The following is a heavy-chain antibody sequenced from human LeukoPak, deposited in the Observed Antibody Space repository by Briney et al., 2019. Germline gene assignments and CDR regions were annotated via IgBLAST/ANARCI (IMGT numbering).Heavy chain of an antibody. CDR1: GFTFSSYT. D-gene: IGHD6-13*01. V-gene: IGHV3-21*01. CDR2: ISSSSSYI. CDR3: ASTIAAAQYDAFDI. Sequence: GGSLRLSCAASGFTFSSYTMNWVRQAPGKGLEWVSSISSSSSYIYYADSVKGRFTISRDNAKNSLYLQMKSLRAEDTAVYYCASTIAAAQYDAFDIWGQGTMVTVSS. J-gene: IGHJ3*02.